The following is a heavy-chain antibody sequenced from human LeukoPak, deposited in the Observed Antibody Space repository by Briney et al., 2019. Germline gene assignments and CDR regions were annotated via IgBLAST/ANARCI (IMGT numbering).Heavy chain of an antibody. V-gene: IGHV3-15*01. Sequence: GGSLRLSCAVSGLKFSDAWMSWVRQAPGKGVEWVCRIKSKRGGGTTEFAAPVNGILTISRDDSKNMVYLEMNSLKTEDTAVYYCTHESQFAWLFFFFDFWGQGTRVTVSS. CDR3: THESQFAWLFFFFDF. CDR1: GLKFSDAW. CDR2: IKSKRGGGTT. J-gene: IGHJ4*02. D-gene: IGHD3-9*01.